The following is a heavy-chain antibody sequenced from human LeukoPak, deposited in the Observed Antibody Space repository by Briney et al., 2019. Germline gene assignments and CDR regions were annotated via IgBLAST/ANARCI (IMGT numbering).Heavy chain of an antibody. V-gene: IGHV3-53*01. CDR1: GFTVSSNY. CDR3: AKDRTVGASYWYFDL. CDR2: IYSGGST. Sequence: PGGSLRLSCAASGFTVSSNYMSWVRQAPGKGLEWVSVIYSGGSTYYADSVKGRFTISRDSSKNTLFLHMNTLRAEDAAIYYCAKDRTVGASYWYFDLWGRGTLVTVSS. J-gene: IGHJ2*01. D-gene: IGHD1-26*01.